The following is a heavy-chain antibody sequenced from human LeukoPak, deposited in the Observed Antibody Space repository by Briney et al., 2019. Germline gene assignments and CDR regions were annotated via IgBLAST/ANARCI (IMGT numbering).Heavy chain of an antibody. D-gene: IGHD3-16*02. V-gene: IGHV5-51*01. CDR2: IYPGDSDT. CDR1: GYSFTSYW. CDR3: ARFHDYVWGSYRDKPDYYYYGMDV. Sequence: GESLKISCKGSGYSFTSYWIGWVRQMPGKGLEWMGIIYPGDSDTRYSPSFQGQVTISADESISAAYLQWSSLKASDTAMYYCARFHDYVWGSYRDKPDYYYYGMDVWGQGTTVTVSS. J-gene: IGHJ6*02.